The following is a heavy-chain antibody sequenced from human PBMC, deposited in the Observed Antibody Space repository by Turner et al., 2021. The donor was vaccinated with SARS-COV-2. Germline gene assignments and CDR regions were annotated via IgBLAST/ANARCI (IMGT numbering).Heavy chain of an antibody. CDR2: IYSGGST. CDR3: ATRMTTLPQ. Sequence: EVHLVESGGGLVQPGGSLRLSCAASGFAVSNNYMSWVRQAAGKGLEWVSLIYSGGSTYYADSVTGRFTISRDNSKNTLYLQMNSLRAEDTAVYYCATRMTTLPQWGQGTLVTVS. J-gene: IGHJ4*02. D-gene: IGHD4-17*01. V-gene: IGHV3-66*01. CDR1: GFAVSNNY.